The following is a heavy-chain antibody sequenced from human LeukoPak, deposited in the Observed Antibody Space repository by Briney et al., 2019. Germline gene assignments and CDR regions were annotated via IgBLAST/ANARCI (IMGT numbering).Heavy chain of an antibody. D-gene: IGHD3-22*01. CDR1: GGSFSGYS. Sequence: SETLSLTCDVSGGSFSGYSWSWIRQPPGEGLEWIGQVHRSGSVNYNPSLRSRVTMSLDTSKCHFSLTLTSVTAADTAVYYCAGGPQYFDSTGYPQDILTNWGQGTLVTVSS. V-gene: IGHV4-34*01. CDR2: VHRSGSV. CDR3: AGGPQYFDSTGYPQDILTN. J-gene: IGHJ4*02.